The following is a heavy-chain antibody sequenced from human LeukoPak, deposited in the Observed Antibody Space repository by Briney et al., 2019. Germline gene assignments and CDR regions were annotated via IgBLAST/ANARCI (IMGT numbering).Heavy chain of an antibody. J-gene: IGHJ6*03. Sequence: GGSLRLSCAASGFTFSSYGMHWVRQAPGKGLEWVAFIRNNGNKQYYAGSVKGRFTISRDNSKNTLDLQINSLKGDDTAVYYCAKDSAFYYIDVWGKGTTVIISS. CDR2: IRNNGNKQ. CDR1: GFTFSSYG. V-gene: IGHV3-30*02. CDR3: AKDSAFYYIDV. D-gene: IGHD3-10*01.